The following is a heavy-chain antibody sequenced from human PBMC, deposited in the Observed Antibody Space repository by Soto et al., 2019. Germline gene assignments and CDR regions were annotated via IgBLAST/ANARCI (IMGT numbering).Heavy chain of an antibody. J-gene: IGHJ6*02. V-gene: IGHV4-34*01. D-gene: IGHD5-18*01. Sequence: SETLSLTCAVYGGSFSGYYWSWIRQPPGKGLEWIGEINHSGSTNYNASVKSRVTISVDTSKNQFSLKLNSVTAADTAVYYCARGQRNTAMLLSQYYYYGMDVWGQGNTVTVSS. CDR1: GGSFSGYY. CDR3: ARGQRNTAMLLSQYYYYGMDV. CDR2: INHSGST.